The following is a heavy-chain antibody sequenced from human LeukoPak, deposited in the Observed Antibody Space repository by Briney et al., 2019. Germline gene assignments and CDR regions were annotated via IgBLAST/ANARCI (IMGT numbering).Heavy chain of an antibody. CDR1: GFTFGDYA. V-gene: IGHV3-74*01. Sequence: GRSLRLSCTASGFTFGDYAMSWFRQAPGKGLVWVSRIKSDGSKTSYADSVKGRFTISRDNAKNTLYLQMNSLRAEDTAVYYCARDPHGGSGSDPHDAFDIWGQGTMVTVSS. CDR3: ARDPHGGSGSDPHDAFDI. D-gene: IGHD1-26*01. J-gene: IGHJ3*02. CDR2: IKSDGSKT.